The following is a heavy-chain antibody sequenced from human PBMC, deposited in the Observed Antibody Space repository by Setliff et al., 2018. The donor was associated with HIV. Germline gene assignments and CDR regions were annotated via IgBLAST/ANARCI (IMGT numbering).Heavy chain of an antibody. Sequence: PGGSLRLSCAASGFTFSSYWMHWVRQAPGKGLVWVSRINSDGSSTSYADSVKGRFTISRDNAKNTLYLQMNSLRAEDTAVYYCARGSLVRGFDYWGQGTLVTVSS. D-gene: IGHD3-10*01. CDR2: INSDGSST. CDR1: GFTFSSYW. V-gene: IGHV3-74*01. CDR3: ARGSLVRGFDY. J-gene: IGHJ4*02.